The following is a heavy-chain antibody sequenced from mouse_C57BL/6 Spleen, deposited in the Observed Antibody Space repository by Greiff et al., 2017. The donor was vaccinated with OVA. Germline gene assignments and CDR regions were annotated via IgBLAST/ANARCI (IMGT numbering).Heavy chain of an antibody. CDR2: ISGGGGNT. V-gene: IGHV5-9*01. D-gene: IGHD4-1*01. Sequence: EVQGVESGGGLVKPGGSLKLSCAASGFTFSSYTMSWVRQTPEKRLEWVATISGGGGNTYYPDSVKGRFTISRDNAKNTLYLQMSSLRSEDTALYYCARHDWDLFAYWGQGTLVTVSA. CDR3: ARHDWDLFAY. J-gene: IGHJ3*01. CDR1: GFTFSSYT.